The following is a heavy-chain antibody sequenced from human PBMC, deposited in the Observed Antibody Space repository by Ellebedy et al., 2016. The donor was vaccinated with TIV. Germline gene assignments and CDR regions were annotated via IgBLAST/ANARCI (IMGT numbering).Heavy chain of an antibody. J-gene: IGHJ4*02. CDR2: INHSGST. D-gene: IGHD3/OR15-3a*01. Sequence: MPSETLSLTCAVYGGSFSDNYWSWIRQPPGKGLEWIGEINHSGSTNYNPYLKSRVTISVDNSKNQFSLKLSSVTAAYTAVYYCTRLVSGPQNKNPYVWGQGTLVTVSS. CDR1: GGSFSDNY. V-gene: IGHV4-34*01. CDR3: TRLVSGPQNKNPYV.